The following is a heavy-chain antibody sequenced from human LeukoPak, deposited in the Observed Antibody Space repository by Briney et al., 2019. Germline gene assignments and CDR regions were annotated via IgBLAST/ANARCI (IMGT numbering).Heavy chain of an antibody. CDR2: ISSSSSTI. CDR1: GFTFSSYS. Sequence: PGGSLRLSCAASGFTFSSYSMNWVRQAPGKGLEWVSYISSSSSTIYYADSVKGRFTISRDNAKNSLYLQMNSLRAEDTAVCYCARVRDQYPRIQLWLPAIDYWGQGTLVTVSS. J-gene: IGHJ4*02. V-gene: IGHV3-48*01. D-gene: IGHD5-18*01. CDR3: ARVRDQYPRIQLWLPAIDY.